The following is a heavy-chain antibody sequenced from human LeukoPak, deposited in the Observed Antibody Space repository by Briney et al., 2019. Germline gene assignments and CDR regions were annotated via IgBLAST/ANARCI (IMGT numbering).Heavy chain of an antibody. CDR3: AKDMSITMVRGRGMDV. CDR2: ISWNSGSI. Sequence: GRSLRLSCAASGFTFDDYAMHWVRQAPGEGLEWVSGISWNSGSIGYADSVKGRFTISRDNDKNSLYLQMNSLRAEDTALYYCAKDMSITMVRGRGMDVWGQGTTVTVSS. CDR1: GFTFDDYA. V-gene: IGHV3-9*01. J-gene: IGHJ6*02. D-gene: IGHD3-10*01.